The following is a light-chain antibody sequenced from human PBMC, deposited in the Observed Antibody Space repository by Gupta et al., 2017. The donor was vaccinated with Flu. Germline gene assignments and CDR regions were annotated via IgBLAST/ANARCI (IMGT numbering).Light chain of an antibody. V-gene: IGKV1-39*01. J-gene: IGKJ1*01. Sequence: LSASVGDRVTITCRASQSISSYLNWYQQKPGKAPKLLIYPASSLQSGVPSRFSGSGSGTDFTLTISSLQPEDFATYYCQQSYSTPRTFGQGTKVEIK. CDR1: QSISSY. CDR2: PAS. CDR3: QQSYSTPRT.